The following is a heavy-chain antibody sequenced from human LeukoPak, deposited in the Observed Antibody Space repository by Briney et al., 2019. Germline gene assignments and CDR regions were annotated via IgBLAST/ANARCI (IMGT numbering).Heavy chain of an antibody. Sequence: SETLSLTCAVYGGSFSGYYWSWIRQPPGKGLEWIGEINHSGSTNYNPSLKSRVTISVDTSKNQFSLKLSSVTAADTAVYYCARYSTVTNYYYYYMDVWGKGTTVTVSS. CDR2: INHSGST. J-gene: IGHJ6*03. CDR1: GGSFSGYY. V-gene: IGHV4-34*01. CDR3: ARYSTVTNYYYYYMDV. D-gene: IGHD4-11*01.